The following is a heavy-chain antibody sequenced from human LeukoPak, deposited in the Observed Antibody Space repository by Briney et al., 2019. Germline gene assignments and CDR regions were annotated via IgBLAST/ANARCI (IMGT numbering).Heavy chain of an antibody. CDR2: INPSDGST. CDR3: ARYRPPPYSAYDAFDI. V-gene: IGHV1-46*01. J-gene: IGHJ3*02. CDR1: GYTFTSYY. Sequence: ASVKVSCKASGYTFTSYYMHWVRQAPGQGLEWMGIINPSDGSTSYAQKFQGRVTMTRDMYTSAVYMELSRLRSEDTAGYYCARYRPPPYSAYDAFDIWGQGTMVNVSS. D-gene: IGHD5-12*01.